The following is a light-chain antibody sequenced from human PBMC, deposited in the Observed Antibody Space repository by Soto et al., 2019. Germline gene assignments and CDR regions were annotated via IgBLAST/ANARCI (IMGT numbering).Light chain of an antibody. CDR2: DVS. J-gene: IGLJ2*01. V-gene: IGLV2-14*03. Sequence: QSALTQPASVSGSPGQSITISCTGTSSDVGGYNFVSWYQHHPGKAPKLMIYDVSNRPSGVSNRFSGSKSGNTASLTICGLQAEDEADYYCSSYTSSSTRVFGGGTKLTVL. CDR1: SSDVGGYNF. CDR3: SSYTSSSTRV.